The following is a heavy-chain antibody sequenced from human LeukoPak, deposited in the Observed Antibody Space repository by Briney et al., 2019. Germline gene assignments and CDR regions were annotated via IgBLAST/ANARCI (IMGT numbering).Heavy chain of an antibody. J-gene: IGHJ3*02. CDR2: IYTSGST. Sequence: SETLSLTCTVSGGSISSGSYYWSWIRQPAGKGLEWIGRIYTSGSTNYNPSLKSRVTISVDTSKNQFSLKLSSVTAADTAVYYCAKGGLYGSGSYDGIYDAFDIWGQGTMVTVSS. CDR1: GGSISSGSYY. V-gene: IGHV4-61*02. D-gene: IGHD3-10*01. CDR3: AKGGLYGSGSYDGIYDAFDI.